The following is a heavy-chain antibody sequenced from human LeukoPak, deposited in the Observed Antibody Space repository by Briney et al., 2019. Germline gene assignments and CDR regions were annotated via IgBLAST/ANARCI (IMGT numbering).Heavy chain of an antibody. D-gene: IGHD2-2*01. Sequence: GASVKVSCKASGYTFTSYYMHCVRQAPGQGLEWMGIINPSGGSTSYAQKFQGRVTMTRDTSTSTVYMELSSLRSEDTAVYYCARETEVVVVPAAIGAPYFDYWGQGTLVTVSS. J-gene: IGHJ4*02. CDR3: ARETEVVVVPAAIGAPYFDY. CDR2: INPSGGST. V-gene: IGHV1-46*03. CDR1: GYTFTSYY.